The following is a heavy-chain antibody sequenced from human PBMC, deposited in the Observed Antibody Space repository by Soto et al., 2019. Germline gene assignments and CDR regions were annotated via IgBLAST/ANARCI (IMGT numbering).Heavy chain of an antibody. D-gene: IGHD6-13*01. CDR2: ISWNSGSI. CDR1: GFTFDDYA. CDR3: AKAPYSSSWYYYYGMDV. Sequence: GGSLRLSCAASGFTFDDYAMHWVRQAPGKGLEWVSGISWNSGSIGYAYSVKGRFTISRDNAKNSLYLQMNSLRAEDTALYYCAKAPYSSSWYYYYGMDVWGQGTTVTVSS. J-gene: IGHJ6*02. V-gene: IGHV3-9*01.